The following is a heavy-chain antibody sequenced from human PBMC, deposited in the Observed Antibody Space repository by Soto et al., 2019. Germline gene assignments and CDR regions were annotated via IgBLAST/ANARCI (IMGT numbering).Heavy chain of an antibody. J-gene: IGHJ6*02. CDR2: ISYGGGSA. CDR3: AKEITRMGFYGSDV. Sequence: EVHLLESGGGLVQPGGSLRLSCAASGFTFSSYAMNWVRQAPGKGLEWVSSISYGGGSAFYADSVKGRFIISRDNSKNTLYLQMNSLRAEDTAVYYCAKEITRMGFYGSDVWGQGTTVTVSS. D-gene: IGHD1-20*01. V-gene: IGHV3-23*01. CDR1: GFTFSSYA.